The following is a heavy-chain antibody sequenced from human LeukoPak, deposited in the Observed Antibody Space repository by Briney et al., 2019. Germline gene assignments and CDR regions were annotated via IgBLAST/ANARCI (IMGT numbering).Heavy chain of an antibody. J-gene: IGHJ5*02. CDR1: GFIFNNYD. Sequence: GGSLRLSCAASGFIFNNYDLIWVRQAPGKGLEWVSAISNDGGGTNYADFVKGRFTISRDSSKNTMFLQMNSMRAEDKALYYCAKGSSGYFVDLWGQGTLVTVSS. CDR2: ISNDGGGT. D-gene: IGHD3-22*01. V-gene: IGHV3-23*01. CDR3: AKGSSGYFVDL.